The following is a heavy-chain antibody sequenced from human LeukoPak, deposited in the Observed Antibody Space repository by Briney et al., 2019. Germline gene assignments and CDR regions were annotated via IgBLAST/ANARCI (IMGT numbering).Heavy chain of an antibody. D-gene: IGHD3-9*01. Sequence: ASVKVSCKASGYTFTSYDISWVRQAPGQGLEWMGWINTNTGNPTYAQGFTGRFVFSLDTSVSTAYLQISSLKAEDTAVYYCARAADILTGYYSDYYYYYMDVWGKGTTVTVSS. CDR3: ARAADILTGYYSDYYYYYMDV. V-gene: IGHV7-4-1*02. CDR1: GYTFTSYD. CDR2: INTNTGNP. J-gene: IGHJ6*03.